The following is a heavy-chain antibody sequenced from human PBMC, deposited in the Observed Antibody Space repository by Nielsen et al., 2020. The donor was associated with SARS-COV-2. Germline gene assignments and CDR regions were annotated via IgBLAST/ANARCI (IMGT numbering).Heavy chain of an antibody. CDR1: GGSISSYY. CDR2: IYYSGST. V-gene: IGHV4-59*01. D-gene: IGHD4-17*01. CDR3: ARHSMTTVTKYYFDY. Sequence: SKTLSLTCTVSGGSISSYYWSWIRQPPGKGLEWIGYIYYSGSTNYNPSLKSRVTISVDTSKNQFSLKLSSVTAADTAVYYCARHSMTTVTKYYFDYWGQGTLVTVSS. J-gene: IGHJ4*02.